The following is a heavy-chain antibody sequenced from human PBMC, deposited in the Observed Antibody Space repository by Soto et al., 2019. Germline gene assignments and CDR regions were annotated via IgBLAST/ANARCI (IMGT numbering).Heavy chain of an antibody. CDR3: ARAYVKTMTPFDP. Sequence: VGSLRLSCAASGFTVSSNYTSWVRQAPGKGLEWVSVIYSGGSTYYADSVKGRFTISRDNSKNTLYLQMNSLRAEDTAVYYCARAYVKTMTPFDPWGQGTLVTVSS. CDR2: IYSGGST. D-gene: IGHD3-22*01. CDR1: GFTVSSNY. J-gene: IGHJ5*02. V-gene: IGHV3-66*01.